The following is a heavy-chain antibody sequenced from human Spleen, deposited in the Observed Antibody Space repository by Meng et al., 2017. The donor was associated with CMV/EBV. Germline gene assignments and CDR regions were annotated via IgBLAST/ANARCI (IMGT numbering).Heavy chain of an antibody. CDR3: ARDCGGDCHYYYYGMDV. D-gene: IGHD2-21*01. Sequence: GESLKISCAASGFTVSSNYMSWVRQAPGKGLEWVSVIYSGGSTYHADSVKGRFTISRDNPKNTLYLQMNSLRAEDTAVYYCARDCGGDCHYYYYGMDVWGQGTTVTVSS. CDR1: GFTVSSNY. CDR2: IYSGGST. J-gene: IGHJ6*02. V-gene: IGHV3-66*02.